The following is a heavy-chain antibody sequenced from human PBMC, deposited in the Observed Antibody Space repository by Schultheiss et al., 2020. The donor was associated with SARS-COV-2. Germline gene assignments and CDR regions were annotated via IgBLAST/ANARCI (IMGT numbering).Heavy chain of an antibody. Sequence: ASVKVSCKASGYTFTSYGISWVRQAPGQGLEWMGWISAYNGNTNYAQKLQGRVTMTTDTSTSTAYMELRSLRSDDTAVYYCAREWGVRYNWNDVNYYYGMDVWGQGTTVTVSS. J-gene: IGHJ6*02. V-gene: IGHV1-18*01. CDR2: ISAYNGNT. D-gene: IGHD1-20*01. CDR1: GYTFTSYG. CDR3: AREWGVRYNWNDVNYYYGMDV.